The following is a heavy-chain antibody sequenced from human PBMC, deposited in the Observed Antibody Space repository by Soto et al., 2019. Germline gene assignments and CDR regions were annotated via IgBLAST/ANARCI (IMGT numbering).Heavy chain of an antibody. CDR2: VSYDGIDE. J-gene: IGHJ4*02. CDR1: GFTFTSFG. V-gene: IGHV3-30*18. CDR3: AKDLREMATNPPGY. Sequence: QVHLVESGGGVVQPGRSLRLSCAASGFTFTSFGIHWVRQAPGKGLEWVAVVSYDGIDENYADYVKGRFSISRDNSKNTVYLPTNSLRGEDTAVYYCAKDLREMATNPPGYWGQGALVTVSS. D-gene: IGHD5-12*01.